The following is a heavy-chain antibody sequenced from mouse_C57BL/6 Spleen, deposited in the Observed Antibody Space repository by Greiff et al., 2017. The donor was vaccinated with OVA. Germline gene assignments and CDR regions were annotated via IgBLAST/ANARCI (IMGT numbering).Heavy chain of an antibody. V-gene: IGHV1-18*01. CDR3: ARGDYGNYHLYAMDY. D-gene: IGHD2-1*01. CDR1: GYTFTDYN. CDR2: INPNNGGT. Sequence: EVQLVESGPELVKPGASVKIPCKASGYTFTDYNMDWVKQSHGKSLEWIGDINPNNGGTIYNQKFKGKATLTVDKSSSTAYMELRSLTSEDTAVYYCARGDYGNYHLYAMDYWGQGTSVTVSS. J-gene: IGHJ4*01.